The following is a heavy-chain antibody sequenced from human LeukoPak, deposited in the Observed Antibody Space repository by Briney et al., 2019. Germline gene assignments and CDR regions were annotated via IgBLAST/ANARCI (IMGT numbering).Heavy chain of an antibody. CDR1: GGSISGYY. J-gene: IGHJ4*02. Sequence: PSETLSLTCTVSGGSISGYYWSWIRQPPGQGLEWIGYIDYSGSTNYNPSLKSRVTISVDTSKNQFSLRLRYVTAADTAVYYCARTASTVTTAIDYWGQGTLVTVSS. V-gene: IGHV4-59*01. CDR3: ARTASTVTTAIDY. D-gene: IGHD4-17*01. CDR2: IDYSGST.